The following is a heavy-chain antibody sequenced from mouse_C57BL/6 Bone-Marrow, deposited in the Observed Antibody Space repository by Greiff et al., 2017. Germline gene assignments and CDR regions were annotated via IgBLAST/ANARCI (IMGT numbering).Heavy chain of an antibody. Sequence: EVMLVESGGGLVQPGGSLKLSCAASGFTFSDYYMYWVRQTPEKRLEWVAYISNGGGSTYYPDTVKGRFTISRDNAKNTLYLQMSRLKSEDTAMYYCARALWLKYFDVWGTGTTVTVSS. V-gene: IGHV5-12*01. D-gene: IGHD2-2*01. CDR1: GFTFSDYY. CDR2: ISNGGGST. CDR3: ARALWLKYFDV. J-gene: IGHJ1*03.